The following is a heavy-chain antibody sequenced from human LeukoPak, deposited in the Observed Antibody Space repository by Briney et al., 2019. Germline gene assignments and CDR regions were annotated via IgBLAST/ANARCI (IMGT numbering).Heavy chain of an antibody. CDR2: IIPIFGTA. D-gene: IGHD5-12*01. V-gene: IGHV1-69*13. CDR1: GGTFSSYA. J-gene: IGHJ4*02. CDR3: AAQGRRYSGYDADY. Sequence: GASVKVSCKASGGTFSSYAISWVRQAPGQGLEWMGGIIPIFGTANYVQKFQGRVTITADESTSTAYMELSSLRSEDTAVYYCAAQGRRYSGYDADYWGQGTLVTVSS.